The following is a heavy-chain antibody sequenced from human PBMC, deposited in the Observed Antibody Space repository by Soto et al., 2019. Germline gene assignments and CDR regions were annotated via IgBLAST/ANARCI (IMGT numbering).Heavy chain of an antibody. J-gene: IGHJ4*02. V-gene: IGHV3-30-3*01. CDR2: ISYDGSNK. Sequence: QVQLVESGGGVVQPGRSLRLSCAASGFTFSSYAMHWVRQAPGKGLEWVAVISYDGSNKYYADSVKGRFTISRDNSKNTLYLQMNSLRAEGTAVYSCARAYEGDYFDYWGQGTLVPVSS. CDR1: GFTFSSYA. CDR3: ARAYEGDYFDY. D-gene: IGHD3-16*01.